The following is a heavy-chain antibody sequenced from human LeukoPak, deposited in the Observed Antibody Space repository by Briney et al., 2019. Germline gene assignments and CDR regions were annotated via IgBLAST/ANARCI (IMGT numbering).Heavy chain of an antibody. CDR1: GFTFSSYG. V-gene: IGHV3-21*01. CDR3: ARGFYSYGRDFDY. J-gene: IGHJ4*02. Sequence: GGSLRLSCAASGFTFSSYGMSWVRQAPGMGLEWVSSISSSSSYIYYADSVKGRFTISRDNAKNSLYLQMNSLRAEDTAVYYCARGFYSYGRDFDYWGQGTLVTVSS. D-gene: IGHD5-18*01. CDR2: ISSSSSYI.